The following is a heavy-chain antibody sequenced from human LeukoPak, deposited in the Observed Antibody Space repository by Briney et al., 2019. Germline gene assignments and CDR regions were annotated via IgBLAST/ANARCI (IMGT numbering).Heavy chain of an antibody. D-gene: IGHD3-22*01. V-gene: IGHV7-4-1*02. CDR3: ARWDYDSSGYALYYFDY. CDR1: GYTFTSYA. Sequence: GASVKVSCKASGYTFTSYAMNWARQAPGQGLEWMGWINTYTGNPTYAQGFTGRFVFSLDTSVSTAYLQISSLTAEDTAVYYCARWDYDSSGYALYYFDYWGQGTLVTVSS. CDR2: INTYTGNP. J-gene: IGHJ4*02.